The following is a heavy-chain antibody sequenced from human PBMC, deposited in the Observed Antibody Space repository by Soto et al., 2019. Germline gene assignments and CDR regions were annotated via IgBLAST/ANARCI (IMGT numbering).Heavy chain of an antibody. CDR3: ARINGDFFPIDY. V-gene: IGHV3-48*02. J-gene: IGHJ4*02. Sequence: GGSLRLSCSVSGFTFSSYSMNWVRQAPGKGLEWVSYISDSSTTIYYADSVKGRFTISRDSAKNSLYLQMNSLRDEDTAVYYCARINGDFFPIDYWGQGTLVTVSS. CDR1: GFTFSSYS. D-gene: IGHD4-17*01. CDR2: ISDSSTTI.